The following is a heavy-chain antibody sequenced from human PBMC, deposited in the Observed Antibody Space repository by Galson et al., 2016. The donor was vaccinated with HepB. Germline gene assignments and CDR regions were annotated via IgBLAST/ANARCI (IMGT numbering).Heavy chain of an antibody. CDR1: GFSLSTSGLS. CDR3: ARMNGGYIYAVFDY. V-gene: IGHV2-70*01. J-gene: IGHJ4*02. CDR2: IDWGDDK. Sequence: PALVKPTQTLTLTCTFSGFSLSTSGLSVSWMRQPPGKAVEWLALIDWGDDKFYNTSLETRLSISKDPSKNQVALTMTNVDPVDTATYYCARMNGGYIYAVFDYWGQGTLVIVSS. D-gene: IGHD5-12*01.